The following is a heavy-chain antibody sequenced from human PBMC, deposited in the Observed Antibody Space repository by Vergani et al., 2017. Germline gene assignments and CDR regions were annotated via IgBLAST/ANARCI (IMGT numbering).Heavy chain of an antibody. CDR2: INWNGDNT. CDR3: AREASSGFYDYFDY. D-gene: IGHD6-19*01. V-gene: IGHV3-20*04. CDR1: VFIFDSNG. Sequence: EVQLLESGGGLVQPGGSLRLFCAGNVFIFDSNGMSWVRQVPGKGLEWVSGINWNGDNTGYADSVKGRFTISRDNAKNSLYLQMNSLRVEDTALYYCAREASSGFYDYFDYWSQGTLVTVSS. J-gene: IGHJ4*02.